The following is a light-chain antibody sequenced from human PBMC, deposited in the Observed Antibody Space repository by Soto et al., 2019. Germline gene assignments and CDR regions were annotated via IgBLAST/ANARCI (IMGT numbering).Light chain of an antibody. CDR2: AAS. CDR3: QQYGRSPLT. Sequence: EIVLTQSPGTLSLSLGERAPLSCRASQSVSINYLAWYQQKPRQAPRLLIYAASSRATGVPNRFSGSGSGTDFTLTISRLEPEDFAVYYCQQYGRSPLTFGGGTKVDIK. V-gene: IGKV3-20*01. CDR1: QSVSINY. J-gene: IGKJ4*01.